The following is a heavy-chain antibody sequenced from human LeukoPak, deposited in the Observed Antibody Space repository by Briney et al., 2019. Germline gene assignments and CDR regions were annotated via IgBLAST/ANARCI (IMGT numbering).Heavy chain of an antibody. Sequence: PGGSLRLSCAASGFTFSDYYMSWIRQAPGKGLEWVSYISISVTYTNYADSVKGRFTVSKDNSQTTIYLQMNSLRAEDTALYYCARGPLNTFGVDAWGHGTTVTVSS. V-gene: IGHV3-11*06. D-gene: IGHD1/OR15-1a*01. J-gene: IGHJ6*02. CDR2: ISISVTYT. CDR3: ARGPLNTFGVDA. CDR1: GFTFSDYY.